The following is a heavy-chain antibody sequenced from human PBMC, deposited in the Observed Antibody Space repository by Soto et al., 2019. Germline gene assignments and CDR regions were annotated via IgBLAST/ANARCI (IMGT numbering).Heavy chain of an antibody. J-gene: IGHJ6*02. D-gene: IGHD2-2*01. V-gene: IGHV3-21*01. CDR2: ISSSSSYI. Sequence: GGSLRLSCAASGFTFSSYSMNWVRQAPGKGLEGVLFISSSSSYIYYADSVKGRFTISRDNAKNSLYLQMNSLRAEDTAAYYCARDTQPQYCSSTSCYQGSDYYGMDVWGQGTTVTVSS. CDR3: ARDTQPQYCSSTSCYQGSDYYGMDV. CDR1: GFTFSSYS.